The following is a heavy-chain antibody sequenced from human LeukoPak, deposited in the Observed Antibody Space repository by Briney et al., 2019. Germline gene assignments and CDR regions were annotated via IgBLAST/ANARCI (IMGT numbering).Heavy chain of an antibody. Sequence: ASVKVSCKASGYTFTSYYMHWVRQAPGQGLEWMGIINPSGGSTSYAQKFQGRVTMTRDTSTSTVYMELSSLRSEDTAVYYCARAKTIPFWSGYFSYYYGMDVWGQGTTVTVSS. CDR1: GYTFTSYY. D-gene: IGHD3-3*01. CDR2: INPSGGST. CDR3: ARAKTIPFWSGYFSYYYGMDV. V-gene: IGHV1-46*01. J-gene: IGHJ6*02.